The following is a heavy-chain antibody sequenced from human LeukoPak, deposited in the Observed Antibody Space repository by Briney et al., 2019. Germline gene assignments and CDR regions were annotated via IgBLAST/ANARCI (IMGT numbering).Heavy chain of an antibody. CDR1: GGSITTYY. V-gene: IGHV4-4*07. CDR3: ARLNHDNCFDF. D-gene: IGHD1-1*01. J-gene: IGHJ4*02. CDR2: IYTSGTT. Sequence: PSETLSLTCTVSGGSITTYYWSWIRQPAGKGLEWIGRIYTSGTTNYNPSLKSRVTMSLDTSNHKLSLTLSSVTAADTAVYYCARLNHDNCFDFWGQGILVTVSS.